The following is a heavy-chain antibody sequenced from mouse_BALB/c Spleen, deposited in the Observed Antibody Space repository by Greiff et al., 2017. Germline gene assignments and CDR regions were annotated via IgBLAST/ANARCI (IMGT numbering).Heavy chain of an antibody. J-gene: IGHJ1*01. CDR2: IYPGNSDT. V-gene: IGHV1-5*01. D-gene: IGHD1-2*01. CDR1: GYTFTSYW. Sequence: EVKLQESGTVLARPGASVKMSCKASGYTFTSYWMHWVKQRPGQGLEWIGAIYPGNSDTSYNQKFKGKAKLTAVTSTSTAYMELSSLTNEDSAVYYCTREKVTTAWYFDVWGAGTTVTVSS. CDR3: TREKVTTAWYFDV.